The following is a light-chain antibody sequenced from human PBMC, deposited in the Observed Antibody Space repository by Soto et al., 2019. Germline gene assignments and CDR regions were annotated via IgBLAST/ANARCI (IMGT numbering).Light chain of an antibody. Sequence: QSALTQPASVSGSPGQSITISCTGTSSDVGSYNLVSWYQQHPGKAPKLMIYEVSKRPSGVSNRFSGSKSGNTASLTISGPQAEDEADYYCCSYAGSSFYVFGTGTQLTVL. CDR1: SSDVGSYNL. V-gene: IGLV2-23*02. CDR3: CSYAGSSFYV. CDR2: EVS. J-gene: IGLJ1*01.